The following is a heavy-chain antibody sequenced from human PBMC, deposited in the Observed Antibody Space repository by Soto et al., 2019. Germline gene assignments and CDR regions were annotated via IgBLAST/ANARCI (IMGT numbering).Heavy chain of an antibody. J-gene: IGHJ4*02. CDR1: GFNFSDHY. V-gene: IGHV3-11*06. D-gene: IGHD6-19*01. CDR3: ARHTSGWHYYDY. CDR2: ISGSSRYT. Sequence: PGGSLRLSCAASGFNFSDHYMNWVRQAPGKGLEWVSYISGSSRYTNFADSLKGRFTISRDNAKNSLYLQMNSLRVEDTAVYYCARHTSGWHYYDYWGQGTPVTVSS.